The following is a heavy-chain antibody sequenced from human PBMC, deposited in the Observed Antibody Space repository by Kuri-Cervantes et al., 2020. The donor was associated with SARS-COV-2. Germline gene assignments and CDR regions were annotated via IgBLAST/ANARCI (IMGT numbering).Heavy chain of an antibody. D-gene: IGHD2-8*01. CDR1: RFTFSSYW. CDR2: ISYDGRKK. CDR3: AKDRFGVHDF. Sequence: GGSLRLSCAASRFTFSSYWMHWVRQTPGRGLEWVAVISYDGRKKKCVPSGKGRFTISRDNSQNTLYLQVKSLKSEDTAIYYCAKDRFGVHDFWGQGTLVTVSS. J-gene: IGHJ4*02. V-gene: IGHV3-30*18.